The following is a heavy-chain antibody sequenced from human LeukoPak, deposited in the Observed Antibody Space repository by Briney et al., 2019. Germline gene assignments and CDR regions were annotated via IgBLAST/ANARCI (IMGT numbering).Heavy chain of an antibody. V-gene: IGHV1-46*01. CDR2: INPSGGST. J-gene: IGHJ4*02. CDR3: ASGDDYDILTATY. CDR1: GYTFTSYY. Sequence: GASVKVSCKASGYTFTSYYMHWVRQAPGQGLEWMGIINPSGGSTSYAQKFQGRVTMTRDTSISTAYMELSRLRSDDTAVYYCASGDDYDILTATYWGQGTLVTVSS. D-gene: IGHD3-9*01.